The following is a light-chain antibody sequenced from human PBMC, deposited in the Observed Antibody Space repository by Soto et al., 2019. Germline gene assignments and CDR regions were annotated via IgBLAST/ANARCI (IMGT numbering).Light chain of an antibody. CDR2: SAS. V-gene: IGKV3-20*01. J-gene: IGKJ4*01. CDR3: QQFNNSPLT. Sequence: EIVLTQSPGTLSLSPGERATLSCRASQSLRNNHLAWHQQKPGQTPRLLIHSASSRATGIPDRFSGSGSGTDFTLTISRLEPEDFAVYYCQQFNNSPLTFGGGTKVEIK. CDR1: QSLRNNH.